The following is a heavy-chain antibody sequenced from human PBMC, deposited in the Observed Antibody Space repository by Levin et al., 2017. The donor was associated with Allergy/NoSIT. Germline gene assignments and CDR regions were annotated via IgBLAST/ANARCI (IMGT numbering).Heavy chain of an antibody. CDR2: IYYSGST. D-gene: IGHD3-16*01. V-gene: IGHV4-39*01. J-gene: IGHJ4*02. CDR1: GGSISSSSYS. CDR3: ARRNHYGSYADY. Sequence: GSRRLSCTVSGGSISSSSYSWGWIRQPPGKGLEWIGNIYYSGSTYYNPSLKSRVTISVDTSKNQFSLNLSSVTAADTAVYYCARRNHYGSYADYWGQGTLVTVSS.